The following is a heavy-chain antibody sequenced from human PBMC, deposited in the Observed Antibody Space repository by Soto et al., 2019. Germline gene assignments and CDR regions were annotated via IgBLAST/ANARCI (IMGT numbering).Heavy chain of an antibody. Sequence: PSETLSLTCAVYGGSFSGYYWSWILQPPGRGLEWIGEINHSGSTNYNPSLKSRVTISVDTSKNQFSLKLSSVTAADTAVYYCARGGGAARSKDFDYWGQGTLVTVSS. CDR2: INHSGST. V-gene: IGHV4-34*01. CDR1: GGSFSGYY. D-gene: IGHD3-10*01. J-gene: IGHJ4*02. CDR3: ARGGGAARSKDFDY.